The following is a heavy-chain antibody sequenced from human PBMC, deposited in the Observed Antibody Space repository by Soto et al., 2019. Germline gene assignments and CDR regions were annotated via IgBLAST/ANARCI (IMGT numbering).Heavy chain of an antibody. Sequence: GGSLRLSCAASRFTFSIYWMTWVRQTPGKGLEWVANIHQDGNEKYYMDSVKGRFTISRDNAKNSLYLQMNSLRAEDTAVYYCARNAQTYYDFWSGYSGTFDYWGQGTLVTVSS. CDR3: ARNAQTYYDFWSGYSGTFDY. CDR1: RFTFSIYW. V-gene: IGHV3-7*01. J-gene: IGHJ4*02. CDR2: IHQDGNEK. D-gene: IGHD3-3*01.